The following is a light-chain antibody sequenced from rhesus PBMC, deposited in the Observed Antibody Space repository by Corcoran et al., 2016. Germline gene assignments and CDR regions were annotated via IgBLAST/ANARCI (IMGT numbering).Light chain of an antibody. CDR1: QGMSSY. V-gene: IGKV1-28*01. CDR3: LQHNSSPFT. CDR2: AAS. J-gene: IGKJ3*01. Sequence: DIQMTQSPSSLSASVGDTVTITCRASQGMSSYLNWVQQKPGKAPKLLCYAASSLESGAPSRFSGSGSGTKFTFTISSLQPEDFAAYYCLQHNSSPFTFGPGTKLDIK.